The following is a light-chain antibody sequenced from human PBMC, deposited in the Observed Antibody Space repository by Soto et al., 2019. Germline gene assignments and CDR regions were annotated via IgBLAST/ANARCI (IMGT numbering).Light chain of an antibody. Sequence: EIVLTQSPGTLSLSPGERATLSCRASQSVRSGYLAWYQQKPGQAPRLLIYGASSRATGIPDSFSGSVSGTDFTLTISRLEPEDFAVYDCQQYGSTPMTFGQGTKVEIK. CDR1: QSVRSGY. CDR2: GAS. CDR3: QQYGSTPMT. V-gene: IGKV3-20*01. J-gene: IGKJ1*01.